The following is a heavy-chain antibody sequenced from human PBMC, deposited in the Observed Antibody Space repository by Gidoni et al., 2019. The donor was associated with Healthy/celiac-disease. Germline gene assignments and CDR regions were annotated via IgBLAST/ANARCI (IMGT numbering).Heavy chain of an antibody. J-gene: IGHJ6*03. D-gene: IGHD3-22*01. V-gene: IGHV2-70*15. CDR3: ARSIGVIGNYYMDV. CDR2: IDWDDDK. Sequence: QVTLRESGPALVKPTQTLTLTCTFSGFSLSTSGMCVSWIRQPPGKALEWLARIDWDDDKNYSVSLKSRLTISKDPSKNQVVLTMTNMDPVDTATYYCARSIGVIGNYYMDVWGKGTTVTVSS. CDR1: GFSLSTSGMC.